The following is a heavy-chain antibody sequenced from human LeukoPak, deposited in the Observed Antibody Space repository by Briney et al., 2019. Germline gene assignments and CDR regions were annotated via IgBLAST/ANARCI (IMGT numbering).Heavy chain of an antibody. CDR1: GYTFTSYG. CDR3: ARDRGGRGNLLLYFGLDV. CDR2: ISAYNGNT. V-gene: IGHV1-18*01. Sequence: ASVKVSCKASGYTFTSYGISWVRQAPGQGLEWMGWISAYNGNTNYAQELQGRVTMTTDTSTSTAYVELRSLRSDDTAVYYCARDRGGRGNLLLYFGLDVWGQGTTVTVSS. D-gene: IGHD1-26*01. J-gene: IGHJ6*02.